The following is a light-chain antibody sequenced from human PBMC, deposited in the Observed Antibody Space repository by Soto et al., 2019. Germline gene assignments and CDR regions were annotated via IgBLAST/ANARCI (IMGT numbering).Light chain of an antibody. CDR1: SSDVGGYDY. CDR2: DVS. J-gene: IGLJ1*01. V-gene: IGLV2-11*01. CDR3: CSYADNYFYV. Sequence: QSVLTQPHSVSGSPGQSVTFSCTGTSSDVGGYDYVSWYQHHPGKAPKLIIFDVSKRPSGVPDRFSGSKSGNTASLTISGLQAEDEADYHCCSYADNYFYVFGSGTKVTVL.